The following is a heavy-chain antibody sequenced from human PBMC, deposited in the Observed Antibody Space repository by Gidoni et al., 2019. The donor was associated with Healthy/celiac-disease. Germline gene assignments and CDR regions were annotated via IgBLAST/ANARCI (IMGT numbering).Heavy chain of an antibody. D-gene: IGHD3-22*01. Sequence: EVQLVESGGGLVKPGRSLRLSCTASGFTFGDYAMSWFRQAPGKGLEWVGFIRSKAYGGTTEYAASVKGRFTISRDDSKSIAYLQMNSLKTEDTAVYYCTSHPYDSSGYYFGYWGQGTLVTVSS. V-gene: IGHV3-49*05. CDR3: TSHPYDSSGYYFGY. CDR1: GFTFGDYA. CDR2: IRSKAYGGTT. J-gene: IGHJ4*02.